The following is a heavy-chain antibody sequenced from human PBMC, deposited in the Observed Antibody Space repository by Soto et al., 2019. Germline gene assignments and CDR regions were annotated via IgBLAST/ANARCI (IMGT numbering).Heavy chain of an antibody. D-gene: IGHD3-10*01. Sequence: QVQLVQSGAEGKKPGASVRVSCKASGYTFTAYCVQWVRQAPGQGLRWKGGINVNSGDIKYGQAFQGRVTLTRDTSISTVYMELTRLTPDDTAVYYCARDMDYYYGSGTGNGHGVWGQGTTVTV. CDR2: INVNSGDI. CDR3: ARDMDYYYGSGTGNGHGV. J-gene: IGHJ6*02. V-gene: IGHV1-2*02. CDR1: GYTFTAYC.